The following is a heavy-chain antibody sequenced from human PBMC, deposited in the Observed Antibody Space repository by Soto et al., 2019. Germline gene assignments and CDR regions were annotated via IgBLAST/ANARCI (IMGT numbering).Heavy chain of an antibody. J-gene: IGHJ4*02. D-gene: IGHD2-8*01. V-gene: IGHV3-23*01. CDR1: GFTFSSYA. CDR3: AKEVGAELMVYAHQFDY. Sequence: PGGSLRLSCAASGFTFSSYAMSWVRQAPGKGLEWVSAISGSGGSTYYADSVKGRFTISRDNSKNTLYLQMNSLRAEETAVYYCAKEVGAELMVYAHQFDYWGQGTLVTVSS. CDR2: ISGSGGST.